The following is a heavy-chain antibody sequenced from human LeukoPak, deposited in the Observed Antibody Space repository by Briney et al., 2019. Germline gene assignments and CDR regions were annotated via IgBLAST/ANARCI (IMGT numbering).Heavy chain of an antibody. J-gene: IGHJ4*02. V-gene: IGHV3-11*04. CDR1: GFTFSDYY. CDR3: ARVMGNYATDY. D-gene: IGHD1-7*01. Sequence: TGGSLRLSCAASGFTFSDYYMSWIRQAPGKGLEWVSYISSGDNTIYYAESVKGRFTMSRDNAKNSLYLQMNSLRAEDTAVYYCARVMGNYATDYWGQGTLVTVSS. CDR2: ISSGDNTI.